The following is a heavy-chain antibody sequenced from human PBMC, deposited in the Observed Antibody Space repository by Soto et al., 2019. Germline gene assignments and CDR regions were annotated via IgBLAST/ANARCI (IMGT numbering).Heavy chain of an antibody. Sequence: GGSLRLSCTASGFTFTTYWMSWVRQAPGKGLEGVAKINQDGSEKDYVDSVKGRFTISRDNAKNSIYLQMNSLRAEDTAVYYCVRGRGWFDPWGQGTLVTVSS. V-gene: IGHV3-7*03. CDR2: INQDGSEK. CDR3: VRGRGWFDP. CDR1: GFTFTTYW. D-gene: IGHD3-10*01. J-gene: IGHJ5*02.